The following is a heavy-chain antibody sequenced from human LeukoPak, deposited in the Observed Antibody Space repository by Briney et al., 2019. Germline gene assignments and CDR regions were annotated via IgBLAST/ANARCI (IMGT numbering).Heavy chain of an antibody. V-gene: IGHV3-23*01. CDR3: ARLSGSYYNSPFYFDY. CDR1: GFTFITYA. J-gene: IGHJ4*02. D-gene: IGHD3-10*01. CDR2: FSGGDDST. Sequence: PGGSLRLSCAGSGFTFITYAMSWVRQAPGKGLEWVSAFSGGDDSTYYARSVRGRFTISRDSSRNTLYLQMNSLRAEDTAVYYCARLSGSYYNSPFYFDYWGQGTLVTVSS.